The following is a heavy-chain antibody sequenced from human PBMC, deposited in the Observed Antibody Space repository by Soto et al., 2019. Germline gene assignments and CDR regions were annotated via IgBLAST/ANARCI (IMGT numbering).Heavy chain of an antibody. CDR3: ATRNCSSTSCYLLAGAFDI. Sequence: GGSLRLSCAASGFTFSSYWMSWVRQAPGKGLEWVANIKQDGSEKYYVDSVKGRFTISRDDAKNSLYLQMNSLRAEDTAVYYCATRNCSSTSCYLLAGAFDIWGQGTMVTVSS. V-gene: IGHV3-7*01. D-gene: IGHD2-2*01. CDR2: IKQDGSEK. J-gene: IGHJ3*02. CDR1: GFTFSSYW.